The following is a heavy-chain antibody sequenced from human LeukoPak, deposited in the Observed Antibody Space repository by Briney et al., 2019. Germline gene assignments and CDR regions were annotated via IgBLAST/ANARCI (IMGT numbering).Heavy chain of an antibody. J-gene: IGHJ5*02. CDR2: ISIYNGNT. V-gene: IGHV1-18*01. CDR1: GCTFTNYG. D-gene: IGHD3-3*01. CDR3: ARITYDFWSGYYMPDDP. Sequence: ASVKVSCKASGCTFTNYGISWVRQAPGQGLEWMGWISIYNGNTDYAQKLRGRVTMTTDTSTSTAYMELRSLRSDDTAVYYCARITYDFWSGYYMPDDPWGQGTLVTVSS.